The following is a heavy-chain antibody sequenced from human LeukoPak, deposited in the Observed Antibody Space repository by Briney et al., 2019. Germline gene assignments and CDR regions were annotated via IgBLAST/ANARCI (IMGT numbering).Heavy chain of an antibody. CDR1: GITVSSNY. J-gene: IGHJ4*02. Sequence: GGSLRLSCAASGITVSSNYMSWVRQAPGKGLEWVSVIYSGGSTYYADSVKGRFTISRDNSKNTLYLQMNSLRAEDTAVYYCARDKGDYGGNAIFDYWGQGTLVTVSS. V-gene: IGHV3-66*01. D-gene: IGHD4-23*01. CDR2: IYSGGST. CDR3: ARDKGDYGGNAIFDY.